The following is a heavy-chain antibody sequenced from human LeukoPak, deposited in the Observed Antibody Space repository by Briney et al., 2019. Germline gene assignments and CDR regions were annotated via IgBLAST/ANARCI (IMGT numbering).Heavy chain of an antibody. J-gene: IGHJ4*02. CDR3: ARGDSSSSLNFDY. CDR2: ISSSGSTI. CDR1: GFTFSSYE. V-gene: IGHV3-48*03. D-gene: IGHD6-6*01. Sequence: GGSLRLSCAASGFTFSSYEMNWVRQAPGKGLEWVSYISSSGSTIYYADSVKGRFTISRDNAKNSLYLQMNSLRAEDTAVYYCARGDSSSSLNFDYWGQGTLVTVSS.